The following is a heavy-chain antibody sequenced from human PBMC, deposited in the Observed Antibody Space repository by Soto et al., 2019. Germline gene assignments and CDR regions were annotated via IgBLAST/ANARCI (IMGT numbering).Heavy chain of an antibody. J-gene: IGHJ4*02. D-gene: IGHD1-26*01. CDR3: ARHSGSLLYFDY. CDR1: GGSMSSYY. Sequence: SETLSLTCIFSGGSMSSYYWSLVRQPPGKGLEWIGYIYYSGTTNHKPSLSGRVTISIDTSKNQFSLKLSSVTAADTAVYYCARHSGSLLYFDYWGQGTLVTVSS. V-gene: IGHV4-59*01. CDR2: IYYSGTT.